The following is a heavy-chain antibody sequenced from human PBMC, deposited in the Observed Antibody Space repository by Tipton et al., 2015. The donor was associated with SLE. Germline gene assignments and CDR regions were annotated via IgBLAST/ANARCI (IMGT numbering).Heavy chain of an antibody. Sequence: GSLRLSCTASGFTFSSYAMSWVRQAPGKGLDWVSVIYSGGTTYYADSVKGRFTISRDNSKNTLFLQMNSLRAEDSAVYYCAKDIGDFWSGYYRLNYYYYGMDVWGQGTTVTVSS. CDR3: AKDIGDFWSGYYRLNYYYYGMDV. CDR1: GFTFSSYA. V-gene: IGHV3-23*03. J-gene: IGHJ6*02. CDR2: IYSGGTT. D-gene: IGHD3-3*01.